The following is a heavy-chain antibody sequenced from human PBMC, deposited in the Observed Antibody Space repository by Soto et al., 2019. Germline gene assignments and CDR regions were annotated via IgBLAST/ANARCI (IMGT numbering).Heavy chain of an antibody. Sequence: QVQLVESGGGVVQPGRSLRLSCAASGFTFSSYGMHWVRQAPGKGLEWVAVISYDGSKKYYADSVKGRFTISRDNSKNTLYIQMNSLRAEGTGVYYCAKEQVRVVVAAAFDYWGKGTLVTVSS. CDR2: ISYDGSKK. CDR1: GFTFSSYG. V-gene: IGHV3-30*18. D-gene: IGHD2-15*01. CDR3: AKEQVRVVVAAAFDY. J-gene: IGHJ4*02.